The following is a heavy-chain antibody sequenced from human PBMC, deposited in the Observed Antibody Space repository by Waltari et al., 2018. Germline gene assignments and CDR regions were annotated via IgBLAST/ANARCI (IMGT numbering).Heavy chain of an antibody. V-gene: IGHV4-59*01. CDR1: GGSISSYY. Sequence: QVQLQESGPGLVKPSETLSLTCPVHGGSISSYYWSWTRQPPGKGLEWIGYIYYSGSTNYNPSLKSRVTISVDTSKNQFSLKLSSVTAADTAVYYCAGADPLHWYFDLWGRGTLVTVSS. J-gene: IGHJ2*01. CDR2: IYYSGST. CDR3: AGADPLHWYFDL.